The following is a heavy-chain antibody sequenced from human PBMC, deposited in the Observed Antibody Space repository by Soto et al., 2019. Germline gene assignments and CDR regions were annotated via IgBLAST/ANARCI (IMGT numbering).Heavy chain of an antibody. V-gene: IGHV3-21*02. CDR2: IGNSNNPT. D-gene: IGHD2-15*01. CDR3: AREEGYCNGGPCYRGAFDF. CDR1: GFTFSDYS. J-gene: IGHJ3*01. Sequence: EVQLVESGGGLVKPGGSPRLSCAASGFTFSDYSMLWVRQAPGKGLEWLAFIGNSNNPTFYADSVRGRFTISRYNPKKSVSLQMNSLREEDTAVYFCAREEGYCNGGPCYRGAFDFWGQGTIVTVSS.